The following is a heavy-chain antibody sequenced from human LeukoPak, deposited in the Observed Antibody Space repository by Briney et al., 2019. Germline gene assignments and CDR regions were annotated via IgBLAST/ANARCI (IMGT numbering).Heavy chain of an antibody. CDR2: IYYSGST. D-gene: IGHD1-14*01. Sequence: SETLSLTCTVSGASISSSTDYWGWIRQPPGKGLEWIANIYYSGSTYYNPSLKSRVTISVDTSKNQFSLKLSSVTAADTAVYYCAGLIRPGWFDPWGQGTLVAVSS. CDR1: GASISSSTDY. V-gene: IGHV4-39*01. J-gene: IGHJ5*02. CDR3: AGLIRPGWFDP.